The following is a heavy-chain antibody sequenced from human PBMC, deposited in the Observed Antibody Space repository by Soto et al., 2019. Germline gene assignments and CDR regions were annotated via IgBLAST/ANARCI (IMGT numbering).Heavy chain of an antibody. CDR2: INHSGST. D-gene: IGHD2-2*02. V-gene: IGHV4-34*01. J-gene: IGHJ5*02. CDR1: GGSFSGYY. Sequence: SETLSLTCAVYGGSFSGYYWSWIRQPPGKGLEWIGEINHSGSTNYNPPLKSRVTISVDTSKNQFSLKLSSVTAADTAVYYCARGLWRGYCSSTSCHTWFAPWGQGTLVTVS. CDR3: ARGLWRGYCSSTSCHTWFAP.